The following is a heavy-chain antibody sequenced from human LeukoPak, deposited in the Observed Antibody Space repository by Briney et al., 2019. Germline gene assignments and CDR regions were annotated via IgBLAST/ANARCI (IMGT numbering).Heavy chain of an antibody. CDR1: GYTFTSYG. D-gene: IGHD3-22*01. Sequence: ASVKVSCKASGYTFTSYGISWVRQAPGQGLEWMGWISAYNGNTNYAQKLQGRVTMTRDTSTSTVYMELSSLRSEDTAVYYCATKEYYYDSSGYPFQHWGQGTLVTVSS. V-gene: IGHV1-18*01. CDR3: ATKEYYYDSSGYPFQH. CDR2: ISAYNGNT. J-gene: IGHJ1*01.